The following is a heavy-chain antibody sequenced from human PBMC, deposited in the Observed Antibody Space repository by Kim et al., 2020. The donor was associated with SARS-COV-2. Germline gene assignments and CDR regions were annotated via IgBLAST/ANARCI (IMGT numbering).Heavy chain of an antibody. J-gene: IGHJ6*02. V-gene: IGHV3-30-3*01. CDR3: ARDSYCSSTSCYLGTYGMLV. CDR1: GFTFSSYA. D-gene: IGHD2-2*01. CDR2: ISYDGSNT. Sequence: GGSLRLSCAASGFTFSSYAMHWVRQAPGKGLEWVAVISYDGSNTYYADSVKGRFTISRDNSKNTLYLQMNSLRAEDTAVYYCARDSYCSSTSCYLGTYGMLVWGQETTVTVPS.